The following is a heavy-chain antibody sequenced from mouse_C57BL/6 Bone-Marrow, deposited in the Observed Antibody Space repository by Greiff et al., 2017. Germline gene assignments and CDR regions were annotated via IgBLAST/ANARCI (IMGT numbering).Heavy chain of an antibody. CDR1: GYTFTSYW. V-gene: IGHV1-69*01. CDR2: IDPSDSYT. CDR3: AREDYSNSFFPY. J-gene: IGHJ3*01. Sequence: QVQLQQPGAELVMPGASVKLSCKASGYTFTSYWMHWVKQRPGQGLEWIGEIDPSDSYTNYNQKFKGKSTLTVDKSSSTAYMQLSSLTSEDSAVYYCAREDYSNSFFPYWGQGTLVTVSA. D-gene: IGHD2-5*01.